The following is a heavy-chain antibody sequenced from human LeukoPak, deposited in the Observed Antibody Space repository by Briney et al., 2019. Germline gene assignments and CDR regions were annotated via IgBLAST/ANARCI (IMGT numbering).Heavy chain of an antibody. CDR3: ATDGAGFGT. J-gene: IGHJ5*02. CDR1: GFTFNDYY. V-gene: IGHV3-11*01. Sequence: GGSLRLSCAASGFTFNDYYMSWIRQAPGKGLEWLSYINIGGTNTHYADSVKGRFTISRDNAKKSLYLEMNNLRAEDTAVYYCATDGAGFGTWDQGVLVTVSS. CDR2: INIGGTNT.